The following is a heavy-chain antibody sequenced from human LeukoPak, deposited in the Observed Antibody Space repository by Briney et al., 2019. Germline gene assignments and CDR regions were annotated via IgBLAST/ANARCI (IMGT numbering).Heavy chain of an antibody. J-gene: IGHJ4*02. Sequence: PGGSLRLSCAASGFTFSDYYMSWIRQAPGKGLEWVASIKQDGSEKFYVDSVKGRFTISRDNAKNSLYLQMNSLRAEDTAVYYCARGSESPGDYWGQGTLVTVSS. CDR1: GFTFSDYY. V-gene: IGHV3-7*01. D-gene: IGHD3-3*01. CDR2: IKQDGSEK. CDR3: ARGSESPGDY.